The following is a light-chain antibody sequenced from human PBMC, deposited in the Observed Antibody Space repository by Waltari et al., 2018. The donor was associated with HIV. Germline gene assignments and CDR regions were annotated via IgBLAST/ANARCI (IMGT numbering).Light chain of an antibody. CDR3: AAWDDSLNGWV. Sequence: QSVLTQPPSASGPPGQRVTSSGYGDSSNTGRKTVNWYQQLPGTAPKLLIYSNKQRPSGVPDRFSGSKSGTSVSLAISGLQSEDDTDYYCAAWDDSLNGWVFGGGTKLTVL. CDR1: SSNTGRKT. J-gene: IGLJ3*02. CDR2: SNK. V-gene: IGLV1-44*01.